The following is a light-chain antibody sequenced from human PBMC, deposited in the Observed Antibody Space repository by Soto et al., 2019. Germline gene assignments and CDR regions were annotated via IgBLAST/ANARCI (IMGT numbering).Light chain of an antibody. CDR2: TLS. CDR3: QQYNNWPLT. V-gene: IGKV2-40*01. J-gene: IGKJ4*01. CDR1: QCLFDGDDGTTY. Sequence: IVMTQTPLSLPVTPGSPASISCRSIQCLFDGDDGTTYLDWYLQKQGQSPQXXIYTLSYRASGVPARFSGSLYGTEFNLTISSLQPEDFAVYYCQQYNNWPLTFGGGTKVDIK.